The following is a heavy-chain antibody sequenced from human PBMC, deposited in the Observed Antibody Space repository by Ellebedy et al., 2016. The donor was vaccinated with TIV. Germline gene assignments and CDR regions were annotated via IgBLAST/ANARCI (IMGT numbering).Heavy chain of an antibody. CDR2: LSYDGSNK. D-gene: IGHD6-6*01. V-gene: IGHV3-30-3*01. CDR1: GFTFSSYA. CDR3: ARLYHSDTSSPYYYYGMDV. Sequence: PGGSLRLSCAASGFTFSSYAMHWVRQAPGKGLEWVAVLSYDGSNKYYADSVKGRFTISRDNSKNTLYLQMSSLRPDDTAVYYCARLYHSDTSSPYYYYGMDVWGQGTTVTVSS. J-gene: IGHJ6*02.